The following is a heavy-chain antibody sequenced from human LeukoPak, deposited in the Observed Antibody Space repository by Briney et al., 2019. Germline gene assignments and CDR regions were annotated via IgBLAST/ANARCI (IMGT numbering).Heavy chain of an antibody. Sequence: SVKVSCKASGGTFSSYAISWVRQAPGQGLEWMGGIIPIFGTANYAQKFQGRVTITADESTSTAYMELSSLRSEDTAVYYCARESGSYSAFDYWGQGTLVTVSS. CDR2: IIPIFGTA. V-gene: IGHV1-69*13. CDR3: ARESGSYSAFDY. J-gene: IGHJ4*02. D-gene: IGHD1-26*01. CDR1: GGTFSSYA.